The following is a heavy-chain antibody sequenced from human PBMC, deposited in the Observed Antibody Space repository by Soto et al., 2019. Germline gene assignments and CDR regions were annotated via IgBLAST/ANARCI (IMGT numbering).Heavy chain of an antibody. CDR3: ARGSRRTFEY. CDR2: ISSGGSFI. J-gene: IGHJ4*02. D-gene: IGHD6-13*01. V-gene: IGHV3-21*01. Sequence: EVQLVESGGGLVKPGGSLRLSCAASGFTFSDFTMNWVRQAPGKGLQWVSSISSGGSFISYADSVRGRFTISRDNAKNSLYLQVDSLRADDTAVFFGARGSRRTFEYWGQGTLVTVSS. CDR1: GFTFSDFT.